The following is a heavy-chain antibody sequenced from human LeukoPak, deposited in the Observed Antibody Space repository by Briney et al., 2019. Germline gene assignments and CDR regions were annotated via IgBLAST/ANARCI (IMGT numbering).Heavy chain of an antibody. D-gene: IGHD2-15*01. CDR2: MNPNSGNT. J-gene: IGHJ4*02. CDR1: GYTFTSYD. CDR3: ARESQKGWFSFLDY. V-gene: IGHV1-8*01. Sequence: ASVKVSCKASGYTFTSYDINWVRQATGQGLEWMGWMNPNSGNTGYAQKFQGRVTMTRNTSISTAYMELSSLRSEDTAVYYCARESQKGWFSFLDYWGQGTLVTVSS.